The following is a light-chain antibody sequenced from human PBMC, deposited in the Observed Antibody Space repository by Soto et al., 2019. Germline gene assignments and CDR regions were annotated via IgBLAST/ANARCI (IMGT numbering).Light chain of an antibody. CDR1: SYNIGGNS. J-gene: IGLJ1*01. CDR2: DDN. Sequence: QSVMTQPPSVSAAPGQTVTISCSGSSYNIGGNSVSWYQQLPGTAPKLLIYDDNKRPSGITDRFSGSKSGTSATLGITGFQAGDEADYYCGSWDSSLSAYVFGTGTKLTVL. V-gene: IGLV1-51*01. CDR3: GSWDSSLSAYV.